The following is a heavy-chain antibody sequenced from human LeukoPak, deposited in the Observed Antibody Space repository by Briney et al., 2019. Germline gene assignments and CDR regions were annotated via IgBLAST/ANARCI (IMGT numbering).Heavy chain of an antibody. D-gene: IGHD2-21*02. Sequence: SETLSLTCAVYGGSFSGYYWRWIRQPPGKGLEWIGEINHSGSTNYNPSLKSRVTISVDTSKNQFSLKLSSVTTADTAVYYCARAGGLVTAIARWGQGTLVTVSS. V-gene: IGHV4-34*01. J-gene: IGHJ4*02. CDR3: ARAGGLVTAIAR. CDR1: GGSFSGYY. CDR2: INHSGST.